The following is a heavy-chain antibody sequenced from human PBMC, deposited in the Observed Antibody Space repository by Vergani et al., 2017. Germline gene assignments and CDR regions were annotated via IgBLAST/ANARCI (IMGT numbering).Heavy chain of an antibody. CDR2: INHSGST. CDR1: GGSFSGYY. CDR3: ARGRGGSRYLVNYYYYYGMDV. J-gene: IGHJ6*02. Sequence: QVQLQQWGAGLLKPSETLSLTCAVYGGSFSGYYWSWIRQPPGKGLEWIGEINHSGSTNYNPSLKSRVTISVDTSKNQFSLKLSSVTAAATAVYYCARGRGGSRYLVNYYYYYGMDVWGQGTTVTVSS. V-gene: IGHV4-34*01. D-gene: IGHD2-15*01.